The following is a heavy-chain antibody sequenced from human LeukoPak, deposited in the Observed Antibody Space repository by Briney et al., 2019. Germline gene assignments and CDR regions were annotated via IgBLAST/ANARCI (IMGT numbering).Heavy chain of an antibody. V-gene: IGHV4-34*01. D-gene: IGHD1-26*01. Sequence: SETLSLTCAVYGGSFSGNYWIWIRQPPGKGLEWIGEINHRGNSSYNPSLKSRVTMSVDTSKNQISLKLSSVTAADTAIYYCARKAVGQTSNYFDYWGQGTLVTVSS. J-gene: IGHJ4*02. CDR1: GGSFSGNY. CDR2: INHRGNS. CDR3: ARKAVGQTSNYFDY.